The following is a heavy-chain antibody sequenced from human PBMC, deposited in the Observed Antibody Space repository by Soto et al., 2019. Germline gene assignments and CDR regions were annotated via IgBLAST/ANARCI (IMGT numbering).Heavy chain of an antibody. CDR2: IYSSGSA. J-gene: IGHJ4*02. CDR3: ATIVGANDY. Sequence: SETLSLTCTVSGGSIYTYSWTWIRQPAGKGLGWIGHIYSSGSANYNPSLKSRVSMSVYTSRNQFSLKLNSVTAADTAVYYCATIVGANDYWGQGTLVTVSS. CDR1: GGSIYTYS. D-gene: IGHD1-26*01. V-gene: IGHV4-4*07.